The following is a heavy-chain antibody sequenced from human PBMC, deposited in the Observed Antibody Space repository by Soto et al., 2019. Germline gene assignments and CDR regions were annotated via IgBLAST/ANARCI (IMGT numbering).Heavy chain of an antibody. J-gene: IGHJ3*01. V-gene: IGHV4-39*07. CDR3: ARVRGVDSFDL. Sequence: SETLSLTCTVSGGSISSSSYYWGWIRQPPGKGLEWIGSIYYSGSTYYNPSLKSRVTISVDTSKNQFSLKLSSVTAADTALYYCARVRGVDSFDLWGQGTMVTVSS. D-gene: IGHD3-9*01. CDR1: GGSISSSSYY. CDR2: IYYSGST.